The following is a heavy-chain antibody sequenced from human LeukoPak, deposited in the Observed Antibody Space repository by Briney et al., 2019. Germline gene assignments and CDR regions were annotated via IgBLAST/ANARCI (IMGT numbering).Heavy chain of an antibody. CDR1: GFTFSSYA. CDR2: ISSSGSTI. J-gene: IGHJ4*02. CDR3: ARGGLGSWTFDS. D-gene: IGHD1-26*01. Sequence: GGSLRLSCAASGFTFSSYAMSWVRQAPGKGLEWVSYISSSGSTIYYADSVKGRFTVSRDNAKYSLHLQMDSLRAEDTAVYSCARGGLGSWTFDSWGQGTLVTVSS. V-gene: IGHV3-48*04.